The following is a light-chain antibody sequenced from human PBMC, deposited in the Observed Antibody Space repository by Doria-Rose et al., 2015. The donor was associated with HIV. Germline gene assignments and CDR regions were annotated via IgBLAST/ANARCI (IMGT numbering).Light chain of an antibody. CDR1: QRFSSTY. CDR2: DGS. V-gene: IGKV3-20*01. CDR3: HQYGTSWT. Sequence: TQSPGTLSLSPGESATLSCRASQRFSSTYLAWYQQKPGQAPSILIYDGSTRATGITDRFSASGSGTDFTLTINRLEPEDFALYYCHQYGTSWTFVQGTKVEI. J-gene: IGKJ1*01.